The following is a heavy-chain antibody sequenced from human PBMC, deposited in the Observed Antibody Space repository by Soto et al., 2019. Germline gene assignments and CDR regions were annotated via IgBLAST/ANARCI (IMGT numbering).Heavy chain of an antibody. V-gene: IGHV3-30*03. CDR2: ISRDGGTK. D-gene: IGHD2-8*02. Sequence: QVQLVESGGGVVQPGRSLRLSCAASGFTFSTYGMHWVRQAPGKGLEWVAAISRDGGTKYYADSVKGRFTISRDNSRNTLFLEMNSLRGDDMAVYYCTGEVASGYWGQGTLVTVSS. J-gene: IGHJ4*02. CDR3: TGEVASGY. CDR1: GFTFSTYG.